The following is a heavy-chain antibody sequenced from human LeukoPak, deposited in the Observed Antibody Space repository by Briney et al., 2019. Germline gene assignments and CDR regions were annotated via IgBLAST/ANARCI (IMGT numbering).Heavy chain of an antibody. CDR1: GGTFISYA. CDR2: IIPIFGTA. D-gene: IGHD4-23*01. J-gene: IGHJ4*02. CDR3: ASSSRGVTQRYDY. V-gene: IGHV1-69*05. Sequence: ASVKVSCKASGGTFISYAISWVRQAPGQGVEGRGRIIPIFGTANNAQKFQGRGTITKDEYTSTAYMEVSRQRSEDTAVYYCASSSRGVTQRYDYWGQGTLVTVSS.